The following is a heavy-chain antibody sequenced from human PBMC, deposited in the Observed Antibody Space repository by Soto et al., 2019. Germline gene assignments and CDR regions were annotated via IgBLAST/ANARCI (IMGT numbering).Heavy chain of an antibody. Sequence: SETLSLTCAVYGGSFSGYYWSWIRQPPGKGLEWIGEINHSGSTNYNPSLTSRVTISVDTSKNQFSLKLSSVTAADTAVYYCARYSSSWLGRYYYYYGMDVWGQGTTVTVSS. V-gene: IGHV4-34*01. J-gene: IGHJ6*02. CDR3: ARYSSSWLGRYYYYYGMDV. CDR1: GGSFSGYY. D-gene: IGHD6-13*01. CDR2: INHSGST.